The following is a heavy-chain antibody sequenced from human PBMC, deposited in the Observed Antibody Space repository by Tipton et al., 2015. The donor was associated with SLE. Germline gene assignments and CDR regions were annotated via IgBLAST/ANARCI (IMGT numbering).Heavy chain of an antibody. Sequence: TLSLTCAVYGGSFSGYYRSWIRQPPGKGLEWIGEINHSGSTNYNPSLKSRVTISVDTSKNQFSLKLSSVTAADTAVYYCARMGYGSGDYWGQGTLVTVSS. V-gene: IGHV4-34*01. D-gene: IGHD3-10*01. CDR2: INHSGST. J-gene: IGHJ4*02. CDR1: GGSFSGYY. CDR3: ARMGYGSGDY.